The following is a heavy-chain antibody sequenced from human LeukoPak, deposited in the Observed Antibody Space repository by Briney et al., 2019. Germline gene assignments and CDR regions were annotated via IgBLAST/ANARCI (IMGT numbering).Heavy chain of an antibody. Sequence: GGSLRLSCAASSFTFDGYGMSWGRHAPGKGLEWGSGINWSGGSTAYADSVKGRFTISTDNPKNSLYLQMNSLRAEDTALYRCASSFGYQLPPHFDYWGQGTLVTVSS. CDR2: INWSGGST. V-gene: IGHV3-20*01. CDR1: SFTFDGYG. CDR3: ASSFGYQLPPHFDY. D-gene: IGHD2-2*01. J-gene: IGHJ4*02.